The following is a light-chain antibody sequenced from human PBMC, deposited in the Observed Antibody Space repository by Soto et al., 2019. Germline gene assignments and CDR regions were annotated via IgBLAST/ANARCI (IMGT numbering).Light chain of an antibody. J-gene: IGLJ1*01. CDR2: GKN. Sequence: QSVLPHPPSISGSPGHRVTISCTGSSSNIGAGSDVHWYHQLPGTSPKLLIYGKNNRPSGVPDRFSGYKSGTSASLAITGLQAEDEADYYCQSYDNSLTXSNVVGTGTKVXV. CDR1: SSNIGAGSD. V-gene: IGLV1-40*01. CDR3: QSYDNSLTXSNV.